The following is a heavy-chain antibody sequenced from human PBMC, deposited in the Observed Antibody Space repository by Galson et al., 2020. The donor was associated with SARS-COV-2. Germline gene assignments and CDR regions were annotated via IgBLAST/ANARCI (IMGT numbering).Heavy chain of an antibody. CDR2: IYYSGST. D-gene: IGHD3-10*01. CDR1: GGSISDSSYY. J-gene: IGHJ1*01. Sequence: SETLSLTCTVSGGSISDSSYYWDWIRPSPGKGLEWIGSIYYSGSTNYNPSLEGRVTISIFTSKNQFSLKVNSLTAADTAVYYCARGSGSYYYFHHWGQGTLVTVSS. CDR3: ARGSGSYYYFHH. V-gene: IGHV4-39*02.